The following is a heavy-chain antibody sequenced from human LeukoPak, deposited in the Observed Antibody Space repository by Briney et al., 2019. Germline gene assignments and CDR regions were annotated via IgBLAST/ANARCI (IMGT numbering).Heavy chain of an antibody. J-gene: IGHJ4*02. CDR3: AREGGSSWTTGY. CDR2: IYYSGST. CDR1: GGSISSYY. Sequence: PSETLSLTCTVSGGSISSYYWSWIRQPPGKGLEWIGYIYYSGSTNYNPSLKSRVTMSVDTSKNQFSLKLSSVTAADTAVYYCAREGGSSWTTGYWGQGTLVTVSS. D-gene: IGHD6-13*01. V-gene: IGHV4-59*12.